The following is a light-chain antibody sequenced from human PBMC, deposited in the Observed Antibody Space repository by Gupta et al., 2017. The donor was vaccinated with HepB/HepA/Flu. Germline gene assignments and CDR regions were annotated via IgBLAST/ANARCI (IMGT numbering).Light chain of an antibody. J-gene: IGKJ1*01. CDR3: QLYNSYSPWT. Sequence: DIQMTQSPSTLSASVGDRVTITCRASQSISSWLAWYQQKPGKAPKLLIYKASSLESGVPSRFSGSGSGTEFTLTISSLQPDDCATYYCQLYNSYSPWTFGQETREEIQ. CDR2: KAS. CDR1: QSISSW. V-gene: IGKV1-5*03.